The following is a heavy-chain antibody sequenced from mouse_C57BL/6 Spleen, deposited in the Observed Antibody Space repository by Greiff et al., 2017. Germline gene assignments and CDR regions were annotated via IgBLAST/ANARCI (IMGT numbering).Heavy chain of an antibody. J-gene: IGHJ2*01. V-gene: IGHV3-6*01. D-gene: IGHD1-1*01. CDR3: ARRDYDCSYSDY. CDR2: ISDDGSN. Sequence: DVHLVESGPGLVKPSQSLSLSCTVTGYSITSCYYWYWIRQFPGNLLDWLDFISDDGSNNYNPTLKNRIALTRDNSKNKFFLKLSTVTTEDTATYYCARRDYDCSYSDYWGQGTTLTVSS. CDR1: GYSITSCYY.